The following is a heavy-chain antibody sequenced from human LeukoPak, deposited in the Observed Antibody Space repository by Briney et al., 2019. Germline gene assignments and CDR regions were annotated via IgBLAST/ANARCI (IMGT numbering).Heavy chain of an antibody. Sequence: SQTLSLTCATSGDSVSSDSAAWNWIRQSPSRGLEWLGRTYYRSKWYNDYAVSVKSRITINPDTSKNQFSLQLNSVTPEDTAVYYCAREVQGSGSHYNGPHDAFDIWGQGTMVTVSS. CDR2: TYYRSKWYN. J-gene: IGHJ3*02. CDR3: AREVQGSGSHYNGPHDAFDI. V-gene: IGHV6-1*01. CDR1: GDSVSSDSAA. D-gene: IGHD3-10*01.